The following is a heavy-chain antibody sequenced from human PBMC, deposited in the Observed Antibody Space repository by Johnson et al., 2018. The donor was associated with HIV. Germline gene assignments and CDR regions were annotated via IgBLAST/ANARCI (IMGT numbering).Heavy chain of an antibody. CDR3: ARGGSSTSLDAFDI. D-gene: IGHD2-2*01. CDR1: GFTFSSYA. Sequence: QVQLVESGGGVVQPGRSLRLSCAASGFTFSSYAMHWVRQAPGKGLEWVAVILLDGSNEYYADSVKGRFTISRDNSKNTLYQQMNSLRAEDTAVYYCARGGSSTSLDAFDIWGQGTMVTVSA. J-gene: IGHJ3*02. V-gene: IGHV3-30*04. CDR2: ILLDGSNE.